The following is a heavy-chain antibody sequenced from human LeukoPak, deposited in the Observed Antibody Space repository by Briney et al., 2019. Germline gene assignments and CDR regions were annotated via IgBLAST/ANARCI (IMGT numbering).Heavy chain of an antibody. J-gene: IGHJ6*02. Sequence: GGSLRLSCAASGFTFSSYAMHWVRQAPGKGLEWVAVISYDGSNKYYADSVKGRFTISRDNSKNTLYLQMNSLRAEDTAVYYCAKQRYSYGYAYYGMDVWGQGTTVTVSS. D-gene: IGHD5-18*01. CDR2: ISYDGSNK. CDR3: AKQRYSYGYAYYGMDV. V-gene: IGHV3-30*04. CDR1: GFTFSSYA.